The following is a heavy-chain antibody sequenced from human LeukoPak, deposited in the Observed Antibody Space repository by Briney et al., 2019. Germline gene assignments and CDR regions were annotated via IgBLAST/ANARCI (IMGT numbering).Heavy chain of an antibody. V-gene: IGHV4-39*01. CDR3: ARLPSTPYNWFDP. J-gene: IGHJ5*02. D-gene: IGHD2-15*01. Sequence: KPSETLSLTCTVSGGSISSSSYYWGWIRQSPGKGLEWIGSIYYSGSTYYNPSLKSRVTISVDTSKNQFSLKLSSVTAADTAGYYCARLPSTPYNWFDPWGQGTLVTVSS. CDR1: GGSISSSSYY. CDR2: IYYSGST.